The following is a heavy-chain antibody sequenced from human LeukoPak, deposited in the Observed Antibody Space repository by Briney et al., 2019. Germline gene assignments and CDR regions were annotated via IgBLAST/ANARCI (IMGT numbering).Heavy chain of an antibody. J-gene: IGHJ3*02. V-gene: IGHV4-4*07. CDR2: IYTSGST. CDR1: GGSISSYY. CDR3: ARVRSTYYYDSSGYTDAFDI. Sequence: PSETLSLTCTVSGGSISSYYWSRIRQPAGKGLEWIGRIYTSGSTNYNPSLKSRVTMSVDTSKNQFSLKLSSVTAADTAVYYCARVRSTYYYDSSGYTDAFDIWGQGTMVTVSS. D-gene: IGHD3-22*01.